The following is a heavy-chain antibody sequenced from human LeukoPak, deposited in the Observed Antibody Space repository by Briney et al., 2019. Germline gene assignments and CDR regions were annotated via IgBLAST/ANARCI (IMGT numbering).Heavy chain of an antibody. D-gene: IGHD1-26*01. CDR2: INHSGST. V-gene: IGHV4-34*01. CDR1: GGSFSGYY. Sequence: SETLSLTCAVYGGSFSGYYWSCIRQPPGKGLEWIGEINHSGSTNYNPSLKSRVTISVDTSKNQFSLKLSSVTAADTAVYYCARGTGATPFDYWGQGTLVTVSS. CDR3: ARGTGATPFDY. J-gene: IGHJ4*02.